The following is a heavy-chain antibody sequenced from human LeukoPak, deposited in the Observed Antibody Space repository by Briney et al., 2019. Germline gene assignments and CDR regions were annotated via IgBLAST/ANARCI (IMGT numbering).Heavy chain of an antibody. CDR3: ARVLVRGVITYFDY. CDR1: GGSISSYY. V-gene: IGHV4-59*01. D-gene: IGHD3-10*01. J-gene: IGHJ4*02. Sequence: SETLSLTCTVSGGSISSYYWSWIRQPPGKGLGWIGYIYYSGSTNYNPSLKSRVTISVDTSKNQFSLKLSSVTAADTAVYYCARVLVRGVITYFDYWGQGTLVTVSS. CDR2: IYYSGST.